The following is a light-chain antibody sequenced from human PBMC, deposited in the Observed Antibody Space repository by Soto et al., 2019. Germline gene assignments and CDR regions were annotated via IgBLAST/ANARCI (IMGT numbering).Light chain of an antibody. V-gene: IGKV2-30*02. CDR1: QSLIHSDGNTY. J-gene: IGKJ1*01. Sequence: DVGMTQSPLSLPVTLGQPASISCRSSQSLIHSDGNTYLNWFQQRPGQSPRRLIYKVSDRDSGVPDRFTGSGSGTDFTLKISWVEAEDVGVYYCMQGTHWPWTFGQGTEVEIK. CDR3: MQGTHWPWT. CDR2: KVS.